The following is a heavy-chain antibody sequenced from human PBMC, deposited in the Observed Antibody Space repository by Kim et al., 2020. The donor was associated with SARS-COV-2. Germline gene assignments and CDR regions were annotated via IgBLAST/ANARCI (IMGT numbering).Heavy chain of an antibody. CDR3: ARDYCGGDCYLGRIDP. D-gene: IGHD2-21*02. J-gene: IGHJ5*02. V-gene: IGHV4-31*02. Sequence: SLKSRVTISVDTSKNQFSLKLGSVTAADTAVYYCARDYCGGDCYLGRIDPWGQGTLVTVSS.